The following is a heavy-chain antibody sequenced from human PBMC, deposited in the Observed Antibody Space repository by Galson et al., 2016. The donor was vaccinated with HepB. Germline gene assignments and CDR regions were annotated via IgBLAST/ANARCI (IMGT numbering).Heavy chain of an antibody. CDR2: IFHSGST. Sequence: TLSLTCTVSGGSISRGGYYWSWIRQHPGKGLEWIGYIFHSGSTYYNPSLKSRVTISVDTSKNQFSLKLSSVTAADTAVYFCARDRSSGSGSFGYWGQGTLVTVSS. J-gene: IGHJ4*02. CDR3: ARDRSSGSGSFGY. CDR1: GGSISRGGYY. D-gene: IGHD3-10*01. V-gene: IGHV4-31*03.